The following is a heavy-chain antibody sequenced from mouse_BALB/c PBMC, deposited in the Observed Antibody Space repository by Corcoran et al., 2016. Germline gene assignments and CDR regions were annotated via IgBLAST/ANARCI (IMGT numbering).Heavy chain of an antibody. Sequence: EVQLQRSGAELVKPGASVKLSCTASGFNIKDTYMHWVKQRPEQGLEWIGRIDPANGNTKYDPKFQGKATITADTSSSTAYMQLSSLTSEDSAVYFCAKTARATYYFDYWGQGTTLTVSS. CDR2: IDPANGNT. V-gene: IGHV14-3*02. D-gene: IGHD3-2*01. CDR3: AKTARATYYFDY. J-gene: IGHJ2*01. CDR1: GFNIKDTY.